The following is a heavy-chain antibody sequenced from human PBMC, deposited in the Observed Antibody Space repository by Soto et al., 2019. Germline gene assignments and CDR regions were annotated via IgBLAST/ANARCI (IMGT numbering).Heavy chain of an antibody. D-gene: IGHD5-12*01. CDR2: IYHSGSA. CDR1: GDSIDSYY. J-gene: IGHJ4*01. Sequence: SEALSLTCTVSGDSIDSYYWNCIRQSPGKGLEWIGYIYHSGSANYNPSLKSRVTISIDTSKNQFSLKLTSVTAADTAFYFCARDGTVNGYDYYDYCGQGSLVTGSS. CDR3: ARDGTVNGYDYYDY. V-gene: IGHV4-59*01.